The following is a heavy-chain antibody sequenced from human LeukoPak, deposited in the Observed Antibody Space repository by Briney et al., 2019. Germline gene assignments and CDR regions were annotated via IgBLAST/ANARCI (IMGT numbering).Heavy chain of an antibody. CDR2: LSIYNGNT. CDR1: GYIFTRYG. D-gene: IGHD2-15*01. V-gene: IGHV1-18*01. CDR3: ARWWNYQYYYMDV. Sequence: ASVKVSCKASGYIFTRYGISWVRQAPGQGLEWMGWLSIYNGNTNYAQQFQGRVTMTTDTSTSTAYMELRSLRSDDTAVYYCARWWNYQYYYMDVWGKGTMVTISS. J-gene: IGHJ6*03.